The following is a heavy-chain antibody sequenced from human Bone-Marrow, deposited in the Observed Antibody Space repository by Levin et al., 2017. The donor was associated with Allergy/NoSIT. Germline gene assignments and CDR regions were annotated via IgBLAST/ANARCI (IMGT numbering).Heavy chain of an antibody. J-gene: IGHJ4*02. V-gene: IGHV3-30-3*01. D-gene: IGHD3-16*01. CDR3: ARDRGRYSTSWLGNFDS. CDR1: GFTFGAYA. CDR2: ISSDGGNK. Sequence: GESLKISCAASGFTFGAYAIHWIRQSPGTGLEWVAVISSDGGNKYYADSVKGRFTVSRDNSKDTVYLQVNSLRHEDTALYYCARDRGRYSTSWLGNFDSWGQGTLVTVSS.